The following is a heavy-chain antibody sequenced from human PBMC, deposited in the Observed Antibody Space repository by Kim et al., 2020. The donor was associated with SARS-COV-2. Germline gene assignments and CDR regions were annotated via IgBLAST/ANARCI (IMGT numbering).Heavy chain of an antibody. CDR2: ISSSSSSYI. D-gene: IGHD5-12*01. CDR3: ARNFVDIVATGPVDGFDI. V-gene: IGHV3-21*01. CDR1: GITFSSHS. J-gene: IGHJ3*02. Sequence: GGSLRLSCAASGITFSSHSMNWVRQAPGKGLEWVSSISSSSSSYIYYADSVKGRFTISRDNAKNSLYLQMNSLRAEDTAVYYCARNFVDIVATGPVDGFDIWGQGTMVTVSS.